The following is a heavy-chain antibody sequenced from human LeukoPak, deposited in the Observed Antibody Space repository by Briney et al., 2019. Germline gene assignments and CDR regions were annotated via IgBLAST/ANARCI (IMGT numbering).Heavy chain of an antibody. Sequence: GGSLRLSCAASGFPFSSYWMSWVRQAPGKGLEWVANIRHDGSETYYVDSLRGRFTISRDNAKNLVYLQMSSLRAEDTAIYYCAKKGATTGDFDYWGQGTLVTVSS. J-gene: IGHJ4*02. CDR3: AKKGATTGDFDY. CDR1: GFPFSSYW. V-gene: IGHV3-7*01. CDR2: IRHDGSET. D-gene: IGHD1-26*01.